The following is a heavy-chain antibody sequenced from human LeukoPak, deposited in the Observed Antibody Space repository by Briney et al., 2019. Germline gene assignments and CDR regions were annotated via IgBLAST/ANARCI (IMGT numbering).Heavy chain of an antibody. CDR2: IYYSGST. CDR3: ATAVSGSPPMMAFDI. J-gene: IGHJ3*02. CDR1: GYSISSSNC. D-gene: IGHD1-26*01. V-gene: IGHV4-28*01. Sequence: SDTLSLTCAVSGYSISSSNCWGWIRQPPGKGLEWIGYIYYSGSTYYNPSLKSRVTMSVDTSKNQFSLKLSSVTAVATAVYYCATAVSGSPPMMAFDIWGQGTMVTVSS.